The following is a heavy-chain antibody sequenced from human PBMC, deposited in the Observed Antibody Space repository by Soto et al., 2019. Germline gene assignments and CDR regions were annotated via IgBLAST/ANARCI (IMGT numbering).Heavy chain of an antibody. D-gene: IGHD3-16*02. CDR3: ARDPFGGFIVDGAPPEY. V-gene: IGHV3-66*01. CDR2: IHSGGNT. J-gene: IGHJ4*02. CDR1: GFAVSSNY. Sequence: DVQVVESGGGLVQPGGSLRLSCAVSGFAVSSNYINWVRQAPGKGLEWVSVIHSGGNTYYADSVKGRFTISRDNSKNIVHLQMNSLRGEDTAYCARDPFGGFIVDGAPPEYWGQGTLVTVSS.